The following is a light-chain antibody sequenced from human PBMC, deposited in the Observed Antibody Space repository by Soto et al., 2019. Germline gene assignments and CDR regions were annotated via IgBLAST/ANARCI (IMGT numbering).Light chain of an antibody. J-gene: IGKJ5*01. CDR3: QQYAVSPIT. CDR2: AAS. Sequence: EIVLTQSPVTLSLSPGEGATLSCRASQTVSKNYLAWYQQKAGQAPRLVIYAASTRATGIPDRFSGSGSGTDFTLTISRPEPEDFAVFYCQQYAVSPITFGQGTRLEL. V-gene: IGKV3-20*01. CDR1: QTVSKNY.